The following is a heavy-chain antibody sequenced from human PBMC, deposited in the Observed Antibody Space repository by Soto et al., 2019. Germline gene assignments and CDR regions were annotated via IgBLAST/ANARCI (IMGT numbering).Heavy chain of an antibody. CDR3: AKDQGDASNTFDL. J-gene: IGHJ4*02. D-gene: IGHD1-26*01. CDR1: GFNFGFFG. CDR2: ISGDGINT. Sequence: QIQLVESGGDVVQPGKSLRLSCAASGFNFGFFGMHWVRQAPGKGLEWVAFISGDGINTQYADSVRCRFTLSRDNSENTLYLQMNSLRAEDTAFYYCAKDQGDASNTFDLWGQGTLVTVSS. V-gene: IGHV3-30*18.